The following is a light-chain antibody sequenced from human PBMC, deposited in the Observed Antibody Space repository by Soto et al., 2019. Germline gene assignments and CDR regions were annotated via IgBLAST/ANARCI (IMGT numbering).Light chain of an antibody. CDR2: GAS. J-gene: IGKJ5*01. CDR3: QQYGSSPLIT. Sequence: IVLPKYKGTLSLSPGERATLSCRASQSVSSSYLAWYQQKPGQAPRLLIYGASSRATGIPDRFSGSGSGTDFTLTISRLEPEDFAVYYCQQYGSSPLITFGHLTLLEI. V-gene: IGKV3-20*01. CDR1: QSVSSSY.